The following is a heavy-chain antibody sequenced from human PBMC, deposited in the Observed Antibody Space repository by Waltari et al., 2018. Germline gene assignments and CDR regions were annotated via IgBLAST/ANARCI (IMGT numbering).Heavy chain of an antibody. CDR3: AKPADYGEAWGAFDI. CDR2: IRYDGSNK. Sequence: QVQLVESGGGVVQPGGSLRLSCAASGFTFSSYGMHWVRQAPGKGLEWVAFIRYDGSNKYYADSVKGRFTISRDNSKNTLYLQMNSLRAEDTAVYYCAKPADYGEAWGAFDIWGQGTMVTVSS. CDR1: GFTFSSYG. D-gene: IGHD4-17*01. J-gene: IGHJ3*02. V-gene: IGHV3-30*02.